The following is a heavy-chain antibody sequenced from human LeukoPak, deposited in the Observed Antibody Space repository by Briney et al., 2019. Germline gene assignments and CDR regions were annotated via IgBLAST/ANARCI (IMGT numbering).Heavy chain of an antibody. CDR2: INWKSDSI. CDR3: ARARGDTTSYYFYLDV. J-gene: IGHJ6*03. Sequence: GGSLRLSCAAAGFTFDDYGMHWVRQLPGKGLEWVSGINWKSDSIAYAVSVRGRFTISRDNAKNALYLQMNKLRADDTALYYCARARGDTTSYYFYLDVWGRGTTVTVAS. V-gene: IGHV3-9*01. CDR1: GFTFDDYG. D-gene: IGHD1-26*01.